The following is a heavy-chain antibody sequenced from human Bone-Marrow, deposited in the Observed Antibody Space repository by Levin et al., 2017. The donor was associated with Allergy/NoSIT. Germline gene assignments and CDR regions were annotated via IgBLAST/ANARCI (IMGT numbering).Heavy chain of an antibody. CDR1: GFTFSSYA. J-gene: IGHJ4*02. CDR3: AKWAGGLWFGELLGAVAGTMGY. Sequence: GGSLRLSCAASGFTFSSYAMSWVRQAPGKGLEWVSAISGSGGSTYYADSVKGRFTISRDNSKNTLYLQMNSLRAEDTAVYYCAKWAGGLWFGELLGAVAGTMGYWGQGTLVTVSS. CDR2: ISGSGGST. D-gene: IGHD3-10*01. V-gene: IGHV3-23*01.